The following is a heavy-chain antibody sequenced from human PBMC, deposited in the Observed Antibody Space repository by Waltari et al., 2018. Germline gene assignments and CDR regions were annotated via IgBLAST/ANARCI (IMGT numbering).Heavy chain of an antibody. D-gene: IGHD3-16*01. V-gene: IGHV3-48*03. Sequence: EVQLVESGGGLVQPGGSLRLSCAASGFPLSTYQMNWVRQAPGKGLEWVSYISHSGSTIYYADSVKGRFTISRDNAENSLYLQMNSLRAEDTAIYYCARSHYDSGRYGDNWGQGALVTVSS. J-gene: IGHJ4*02. CDR1: GFPLSTYQ. CDR3: ARSHYDSGRYGDN. CDR2: ISHSGSTI.